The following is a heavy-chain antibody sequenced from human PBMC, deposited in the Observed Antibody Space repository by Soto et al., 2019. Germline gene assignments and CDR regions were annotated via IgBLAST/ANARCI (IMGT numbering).Heavy chain of an antibody. D-gene: IGHD2-15*01. Sequence: EVQLLESGGGLVQPGGSLSLSCAASGFTFSSYAMNWVRQAPGTGLEWVYGVSDRGGGTSYADSVTGRFTISRANSKGTLYLHMNSLRAADTAVYDCEESAGRDHYYAMYVWGKGTTGTVCS. CDR1: GFTFSSYA. V-gene: IGHV3-23*01. CDR2: VSDRGGGT. J-gene: IGHJ6*04. CDR3: EESAGRDHYYAMYV.